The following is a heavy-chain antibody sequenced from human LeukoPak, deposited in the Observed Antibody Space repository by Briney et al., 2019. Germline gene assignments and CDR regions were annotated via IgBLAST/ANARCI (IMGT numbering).Heavy chain of an antibody. CDR2: IYSGTT. Sequence: GGSLRLSCTVSGFSVSDNSRSWVRQAPGKGLEWVSFIYSGTTHYSDSVKGRFPISRDNSKNPLYLQMNSLRAEDTAVYYCARRAGAYSHPYDYWGQGTLVTVSS. CDR3: ARRAGAYSHPYDY. V-gene: IGHV3-53*01. CDR1: GFSVSDNS. D-gene: IGHD4/OR15-4a*01. J-gene: IGHJ4*02.